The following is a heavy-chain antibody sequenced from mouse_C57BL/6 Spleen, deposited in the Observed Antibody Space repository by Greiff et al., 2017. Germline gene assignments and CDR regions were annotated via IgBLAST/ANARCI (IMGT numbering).Heavy chain of an antibody. J-gene: IGHJ2*01. CDR2: IDPSDSET. V-gene: IGHV1-52*01. CDR3: ACLARWSSYFDY. Sequence: VQLQQPGAELVRPGSSVKLSCKASGYTFTSYWMHWVKQRPIQGLEWIGNIDPSDSETHYNQKFKYKATLTVDTSASTAYMLLSSLTSEDSAVYYSACLARWSSYFDYWGQGTTLTVSS. D-gene: IGHD3-3*01. CDR1: GYTFTSYW.